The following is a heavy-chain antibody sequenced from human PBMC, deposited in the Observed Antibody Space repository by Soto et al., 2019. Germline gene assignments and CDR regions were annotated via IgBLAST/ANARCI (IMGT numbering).Heavy chain of an antibody. Sequence: SETLSLTCAVSGYSISCGYFWGWIRQPPGKGLEWIGSLFHSGSTFYNPSLKSRVTISLDTSKNQFFLKLTSVTAADTAIYYCARAPGYSYGPEDYWGQGTLVTVSS. J-gene: IGHJ4*02. D-gene: IGHD5-18*01. CDR1: GYSISCGYF. CDR2: LFHSGST. V-gene: IGHV4-38-2*01. CDR3: ARAPGYSYGPEDY.